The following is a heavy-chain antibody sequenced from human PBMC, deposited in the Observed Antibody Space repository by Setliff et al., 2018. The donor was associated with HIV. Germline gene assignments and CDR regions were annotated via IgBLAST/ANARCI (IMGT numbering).Heavy chain of an antibody. D-gene: IGHD5-12*01. CDR3: ARWGDGYNSYDF. CDR2: VYHTGST. CDR1: GVSISNYY. V-gene: IGHV4-59*01. J-gene: IGHJ4*02. Sequence: PSETLSLTCTVSGVSISNYYWSWIRQPPGKGLEWIGTVYHTGSTIYNPSLQSRVIMSVDTSRNQFSLNVNSLTAADTAVYFCARWGDGYNSYDFWGQGTLVTVSS.